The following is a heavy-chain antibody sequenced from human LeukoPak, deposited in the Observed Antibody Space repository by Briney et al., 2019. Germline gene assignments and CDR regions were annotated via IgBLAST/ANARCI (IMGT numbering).Heavy chain of an antibody. Sequence: SETLSLTCAVSGGSISSGGYSWSWIRQPPGKGLEWIGYIYYSGSTYYNPSLKSRVTISVDTSKNQFSLKLSSVTAADTAVYYCARSDPISGLDAFDIWGQGTMVTVSS. CDR3: ARSDPISGLDAFDI. CDR2: IYYSGST. J-gene: IGHJ3*02. CDR1: GGSISSGGYS. V-gene: IGHV4-30-4*07. D-gene: IGHD5-12*01.